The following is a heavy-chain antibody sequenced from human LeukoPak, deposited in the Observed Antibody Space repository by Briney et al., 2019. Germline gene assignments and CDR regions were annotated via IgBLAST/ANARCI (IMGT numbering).Heavy chain of an antibody. CDR1: GYTFTGYY. Sequence: ASVKVSCKASGYTFTGYYMHWVRQPPAQGLEWMGWINPNSGGTTYAQKFQGWVTMTRDTSISTAYMELSRQRSGDTAVYYCARGTRIAAAGSNRAQYVGCWGQGTLVTVSS. J-gene: IGHJ4*02. CDR3: ARGTRIAAAGSNRAQYVGC. CDR2: INPNSGGT. V-gene: IGHV1-2*04. D-gene: IGHD6-13*01.